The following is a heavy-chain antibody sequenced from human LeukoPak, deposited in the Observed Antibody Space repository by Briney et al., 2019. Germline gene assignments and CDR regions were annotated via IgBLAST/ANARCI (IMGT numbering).Heavy chain of an antibody. CDR2: IYYSGST. D-gene: IGHD6-19*01. V-gene: IGHV4-59*08. J-gene: IGHJ4*02. Sequence: SETLSLTCTVSGGSISSYYWSWIRQPPGKGLEWIGYIYYSGSTNYNPSLKSRVTISVDTSRNQFSLKLSSVTAADTAVYYCASLAVAGLSEGYWGQGTLVIVSS. CDR3: ASLAVAGLSEGY. CDR1: GGSISSYY.